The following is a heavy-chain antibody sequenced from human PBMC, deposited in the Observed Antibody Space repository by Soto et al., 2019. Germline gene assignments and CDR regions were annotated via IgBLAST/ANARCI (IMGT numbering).Heavy chain of an antibody. V-gene: IGHV3-21*01. D-gene: IGHD3-10*01. CDR1: GFTFNTYA. J-gene: IGHJ3*02. CDR2: ISGSSIYL. CDR3: ARASGTSSFDI. Sequence: GSLRLSCAASGFTFNTYAMNWVRQAPGKGLEWVSSISGSSIYLHYIDSVKGRFTISRDNAKNSLYLQMSSLRAEDTAVYYCARASGTSSFDIWGQGAMVTVSS.